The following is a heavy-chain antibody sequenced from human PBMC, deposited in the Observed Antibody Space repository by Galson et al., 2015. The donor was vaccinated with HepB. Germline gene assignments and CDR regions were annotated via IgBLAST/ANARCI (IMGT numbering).Heavy chain of an antibody. CDR1: GGSISSSSYY. J-gene: IGHJ6*02. Sequence: SETLSLTCTVSGGSISSSSYYWGWIRQPPGKGLEWIGSIYYSGSTYYNPSLKSRVTISVDKSKNQFSLKLSSVTAADTAVYYCARHSRTMANHYYYYYGMDVWGQGTTVTVSS. CDR3: ARHSRTMANHYYYYYGMDV. CDR2: IYYSGST. V-gene: IGHV4-39*01. D-gene: IGHD3-10*01.